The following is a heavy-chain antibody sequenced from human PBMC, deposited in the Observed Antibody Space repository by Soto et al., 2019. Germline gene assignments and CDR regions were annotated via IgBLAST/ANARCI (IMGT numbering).Heavy chain of an antibody. CDR3: AREDDYGDYGWFDP. CDR1: GFTFSSYS. CDR2: ISSSSSYI. J-gene: IGHJ5*02. V-gene: IGHV3-21*01. D-gene: IGHD4-17*01. Sequence: EVQLVESGGGLVKPGGSLRLSCAASGFTFSSYSMNWVRQAPGKGLEWVSSISSSSSYIYYADSVKGRFTISRDNAKNSLSLQMNSLRAEDTAVYYCAREDDYGDYGWFDPWGQGTLVTVSS.